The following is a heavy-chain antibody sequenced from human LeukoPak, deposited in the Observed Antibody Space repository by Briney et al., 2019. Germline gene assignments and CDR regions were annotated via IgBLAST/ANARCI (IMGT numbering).Heavy chain of an antibody. CDR1: GFTFSSYG. J-gene: IGHJ4*02. CDR2: IYYSGIT. D-gene: IGHD3-22*01. Sequence: GSLRLSCAASGFTFSSYGMSWIRQSPGKVLEWIGRIYYSGITYNNPSLKSRVTMSVDTSKNQFSLKLSSVTAADTAVYYCTQEPHYYDSSGYHYWGQGTLVTVSS. V-gene: IGHV4-59*04. CDR3: TQEPHYYDSSGYHY.